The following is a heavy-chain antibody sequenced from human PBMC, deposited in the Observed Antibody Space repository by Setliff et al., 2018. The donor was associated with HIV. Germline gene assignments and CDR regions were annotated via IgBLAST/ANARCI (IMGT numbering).Heavy chain of an antibody. D-gene: IGHD2-2*01. CDR2: INDNGST. Sequence: PSETLSLTCTVSRGSISSGTYYWTWIRQPPGKGLEWIGEINDNGSTNYNPSLKSRVTISVDTSKNQFSLKLSSVTAADTAVYYCASRVPAARHFDYWGQGTLVTVSS. CDR1: RGSISSGTYY. CDR3: ASRVPAARHFDY. J-gene: IGHJ4*02. V-gene: IGHV4-39*07.